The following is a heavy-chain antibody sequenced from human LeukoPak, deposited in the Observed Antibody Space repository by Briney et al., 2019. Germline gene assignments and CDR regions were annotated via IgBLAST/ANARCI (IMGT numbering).Heavy chain of an antibody. Sequence: ASVKVSCEASGYTFTGYYMHWVRQAPGQGLEWMGWINPNSGGTNYAQKFQGRVTMTRDTSISTAYMELSRLRSDDTAVYYCARDGIAAAGTIGNWFDPWGQGTLVTVSS. CDR2: INPNSGGT. CDR3: ARDGIAAAGTIGNWFDP. V-gene: IGHV1-2*02. J-gene: IGHJ5*02. CDR1: GYTFTGYY. D-gene: IGHD6-13*01.